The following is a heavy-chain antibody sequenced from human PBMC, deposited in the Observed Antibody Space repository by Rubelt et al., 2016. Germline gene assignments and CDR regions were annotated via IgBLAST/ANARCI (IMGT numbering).Heavy chain of an antibody. CDR2: IYYSGST. J-gene: IGHJ4*02. V-gene: IGHV4-39*07. CDR1: GGSISSSSYY. D-gene: IGHD2-15*01. Sequence: QLQLQESGPGLVKPSETLSLTCTVSGGSISSSSYYWGWIRQPPGKGLEWIGSIYYSGSTYYNPSLKSRVTISVDTSKNQFSLKLSSVTAADTAVYYCARRPSGSLNRYFDYWGQGTLVTVSS. CDR3: ARRPSGSLNRYFDY.